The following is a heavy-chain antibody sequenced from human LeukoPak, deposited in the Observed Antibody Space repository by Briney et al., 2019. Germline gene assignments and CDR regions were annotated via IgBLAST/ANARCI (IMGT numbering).Heavy chain of an antibody. V-gene: IGHV1-2*02. CDR1: GYTFTGYY. J-gene: IGHJ6*02. D-gene: IGHD3-22*01. CDR3: ARVRAAYDSSGYYYYYYYGMDV. Sequence: ASVKVSCKAFGYTFTGYYMHWVRQAPGQGLEWMGWINPNSGGTNYAQKFQGRVTMTRDTSISTAYMELSRLRSDDTAVYYCARVRAAYDSSGYYYYYYYGMDVWGQGTTVTVSS. CDR2: INPNSGGT.